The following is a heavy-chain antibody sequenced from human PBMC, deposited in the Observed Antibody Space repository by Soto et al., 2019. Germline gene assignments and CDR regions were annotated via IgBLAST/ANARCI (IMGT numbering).Heavy chain of an antibody. Sequence: QVQLQESGPGLVKPSQTLALTCTVSGGSISSGGYYWSWIRQHPGKGLEWIGYIYYSGTTNYNPSLKIRVTISIDTSKNQFSLKLSSVTAADTAVYYCAREEGAVTTGGYYYYYGVDVWGQGTTVTVSS. J-gene: IGHJ6*02. CDR3: AREEGAVTTGGYYYYYGVDV. CDR1: GGSISSGGYY. CDR2: IYYSGTT. V-gene: IGHV4-31*03. D-gene: IGHD4-17*01.